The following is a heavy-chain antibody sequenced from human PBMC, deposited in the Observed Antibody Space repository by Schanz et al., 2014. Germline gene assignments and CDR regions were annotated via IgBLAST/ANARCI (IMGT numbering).Heavy chain of an antibody. J-gene: IGHJ4*02. D-gene: IGHD1-26*01. CDR2: VWSDGNTK. CDR3: ARDSGIHYLVDY. Sequence: QVQLVESGGGVVRPGRSLRLSCATSGFTFSRFGMHWVRQAPGKGPEWVALVWSDGNTKYYVDSVKGRFTISRDNSMNTLHLQMDGLRVEDTSVYYCARDSGIHYLVDYWGQGTLVTVSS. CDR1: GFTFSRFG. V-gene: IGHV3-33*01.